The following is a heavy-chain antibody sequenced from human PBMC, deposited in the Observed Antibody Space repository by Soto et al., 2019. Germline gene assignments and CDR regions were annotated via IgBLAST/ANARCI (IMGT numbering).Heavy chain of an antibody. CDR1: GGSFSGYY. J-gene: IGHJ5*02. D-gene: IGHD3-9*01. Sequence: SETLSLTCAVYGGSFSGYYWSWIRQPPGKGLEWIGEINHSGSTNYNPSLKSRVTISVDTSKNQFSLKLSSVTAADTAVYYCARALLYYDILTGYYPRENWFDPWSQGTLVTVS. V-gene: IGHV4-34*01. CDR3: ARALLYYDILTGYYPRENWFDP. CDR2: INHSGST.